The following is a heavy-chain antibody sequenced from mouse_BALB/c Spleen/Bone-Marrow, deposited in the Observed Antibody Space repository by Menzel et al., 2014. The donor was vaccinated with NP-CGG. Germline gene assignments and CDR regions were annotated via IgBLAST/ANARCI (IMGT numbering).Heavy chain of an antibody. V-gene: IGHV1S81*02. J-gene: IGHJ3*01. CDR2: INPSNGGT. Sequence: QVQLKESRAELVKPGASVKLSCKASGYTFTSYYMYWVKQRPGQGLEWIGGINPSNGGTNFNEKFKSKATLTVDKSSSTAYMQLSSLTSEDSAVYYCTRSEPFAYWGQGTLVTVSA. CDR1: GYTFTSYY. CDR3: TRSEPFAY.